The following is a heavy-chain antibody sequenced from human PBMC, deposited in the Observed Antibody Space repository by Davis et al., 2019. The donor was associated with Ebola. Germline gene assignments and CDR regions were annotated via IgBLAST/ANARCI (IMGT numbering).Heavy chain of an antibody. CDR2: FNPSDSQT. D-gene: IGHD1-26*01. CDR3: ARGHGWVDY. J-gene: IGHJ4*02. Sequence: GESLKISCKGSGYSLTNNWITWVRQMPGKDLEWMGRFNPSDSQTNYSPSFQGRVTISGDESISTVYLQWSSLQASDTAIYFCARGHGWVDYWGQGTQVTVSS. V-gene: IGHV5-10-1*01. CDR1: GYSLTNNW.